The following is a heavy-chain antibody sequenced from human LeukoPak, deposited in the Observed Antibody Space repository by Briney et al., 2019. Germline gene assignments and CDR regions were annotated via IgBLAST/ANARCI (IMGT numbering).Heavy chain of an antibody. Sequence: TGGSLRLSCAASGFTFSSYAMSWVRQASGKGLEWVSGISGSGASTYYADSVKGRFTISRDNSKNTLYLQMNSLRSEDTAVYYCEKGSSGGSLRGDSFDYGGQGPLVTVSS. CDR3: EKGSSGGSLRGDSFDY. D-gene: IGHD6-19*01. V-gene: IGHV3-23*01. J-gene: IGHJ4*02. CDR2: ISGSGAST. CDR1: GFTFSSYA.